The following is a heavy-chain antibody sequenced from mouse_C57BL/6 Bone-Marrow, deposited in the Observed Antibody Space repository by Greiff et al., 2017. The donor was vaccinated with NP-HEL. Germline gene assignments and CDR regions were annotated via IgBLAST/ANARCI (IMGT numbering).Heavy chain of an antibody. CDR3: ARSYSNYVNYYAMDY. D-gene: IGHD2-5*01. J-gene: IGHJ4*01. CDR2: IWSDGST. Sequence: QVQLKESGPGLVAPSQSLSITCTVSGFSLTSYGVHWVRQPPGKGLEWLVVIWSDGSTTYYSALKSRLSISKENSKSEVYLKMNSHQTDNTAMYYCARSYSNYVNYYAMDYWGQGTSVTVSS. V-gene: IGHV2-6*03. CDR1: GFSLTSYG.